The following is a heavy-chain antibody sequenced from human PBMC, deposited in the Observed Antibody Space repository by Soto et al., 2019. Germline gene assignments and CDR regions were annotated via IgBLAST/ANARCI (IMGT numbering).Heavy chain of an antibody. D-gene: IGHD6-6*01. V-gene: IGHV4-59*08. J-gene: IGHJ6*03. CDR1: GGSISSYY. Sequence: SETLSLTCTVSGGSISSYYWSWIRQPPGKGLEWIGYIYYSGSTNYNPSLKSRVTISVDTSKNQFSLKLSSVTAADTAVYYCARGIAARLLYYYYYMDVWGKGTTVTVSS. CDR3: ARGIAARLLYYYYYMDV. CDR2: IYYSGST.